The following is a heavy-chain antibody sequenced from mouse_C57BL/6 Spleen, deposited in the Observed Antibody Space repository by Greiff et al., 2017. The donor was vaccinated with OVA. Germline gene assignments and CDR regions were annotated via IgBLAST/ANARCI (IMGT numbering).Heavy chain of an antibody. V-gene: IGHV1-15*01. CDR1: GYTFTDYE. Sequence: SGAELVRPGASVTLSCKASGYTFTDYEMHWVKQTPVHGLEWIGAIDPETGGTAYNQKFKGKAILTADKSSSTAYMELRSLTSEDSAVYYCTRKPGAYWGQGTLVTVAA. CDR3: TRKPGAY. J-gene: IGHJ3*01. CDR2: IDPETGGT.